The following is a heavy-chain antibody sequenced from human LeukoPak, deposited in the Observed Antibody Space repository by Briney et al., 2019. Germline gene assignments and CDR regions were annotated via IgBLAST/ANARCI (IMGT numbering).Heavy chain of an antibody. CDR3: ARGRGYSYGTPFDY. D-gene: IGHD5-18*01. V-gene: IGHV3-64*01. J-gene: IGHJ4*02. CDR2: ISSNGGST. CDR1: GFTFSSYA. Sequence: GGSLRLSCAASGFTFSSYAMHWVRQAPGKGLEYVSAISSNGGSTYYANSVKGRFTISRDNSKNTLYLQMGSLRAEDMAVYYCARGRGYSYGTPFDYWGQGTLVTVSS.